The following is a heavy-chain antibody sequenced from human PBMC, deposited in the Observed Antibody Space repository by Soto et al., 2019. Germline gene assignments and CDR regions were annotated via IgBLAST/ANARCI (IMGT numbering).Heavy chain of an antibody. D-gene: IGHD6-19*01. Sequence: GGSLRLSCAASGFTFSSYAMSWVRQAPGKGLEWVSAISGSGGSTYYADSVKGRFTISRDNSKNTLYLQMNSLRAEDTAVYYRGKDLAPPGSGWYGDYWGQGTLVTVSS. J-gene: IGHJ4*02. CDR2: ISGSGGST. V-gene: IGHV3-23*01. CDR3: GKDLAPPGSGWYGDY. CDR1: GFTFSSYA.